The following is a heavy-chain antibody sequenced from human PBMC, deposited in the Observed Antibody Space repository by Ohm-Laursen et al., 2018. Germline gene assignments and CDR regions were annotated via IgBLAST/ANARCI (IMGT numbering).Heavy chain of an antibody. CDR2: INTGGGST. V-gene: IGHV1-46*01. CDR1: GYTFTNYY. Sequence: ASVKVSCKVSGYTFTNYYMHWVRQAPGQGLEWMGIINTGGGSTSHAQKFQGRLTMTRDTSTSTVYMELSSLRSEDTAVYYCARGPYGDYVDYWGQGTLVTVSS. J-gene: IGHJ4*02. D-gene: IGHD4-17*01. CDR3: ARGPYGDYVDY.